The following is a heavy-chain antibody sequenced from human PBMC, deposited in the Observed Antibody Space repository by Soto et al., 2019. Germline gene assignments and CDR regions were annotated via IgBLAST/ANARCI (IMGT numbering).Heavy chain of an antibody. CDR3: AREPSRYYDFWSGYYGGWFDP. V-gene: IGHV4-59*01. Sequence: SETLSLTCTVSGGSISSYYWSWIRQPPGKGLEWIGYIYYSGSTNYNPSLKSRVTTSVDTSKNQFSLKLSSVTAADTAVYYCAREPSRYYDFWSGYYGGWFDPWGQGTLVTVSS. J-gene: IGHJ5*02. D-gene: IGHD3-3*01. CDR1: GGSISSYY. CDR2: IYYSGST.